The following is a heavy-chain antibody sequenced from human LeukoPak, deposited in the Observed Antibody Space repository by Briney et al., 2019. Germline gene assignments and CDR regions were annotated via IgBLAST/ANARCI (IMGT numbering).Heavy chain of an antibody. V-gene: IGHV1-18*01. CDR3: ARESDYPYYYYGMDV. J-gene: IGHJ6*02. Sequence: ASVKVSCKASGYTFTSYGISWVRQAPGQGLEWMGWISAYNGNTNYAQKLQGRVTMTTDTSTSTAYMELRSLRSDDTAVYYCARESDYPYYYYGMDVWGQGTTVTVSS. CDR1: GYTFTSYG. CDR2: ISAYNGNT. D-gene: IGHD4-17*01.